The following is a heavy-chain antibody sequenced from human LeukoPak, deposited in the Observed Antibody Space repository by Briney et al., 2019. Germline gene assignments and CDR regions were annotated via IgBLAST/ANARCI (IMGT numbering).Heavy chain of an antibody. V-gene: IGHV4-59*08. Sequence: SETLSLTCTVSGGSISSYYWSWIRQPPGKGLEWIGYIYYSGSTNYNPSLKSRVTISVDTSKNQFSLKLSSVTAADTAVYYCARHLRYRALDAFDIWGQGTMVTVSS. CDR2: IYYSGST. J-gene: IGHJ3*02. CDR3: ARHLRYRALDAFDI. D-gene: IGHD2-2*02. CDR1: GGSISSYY.